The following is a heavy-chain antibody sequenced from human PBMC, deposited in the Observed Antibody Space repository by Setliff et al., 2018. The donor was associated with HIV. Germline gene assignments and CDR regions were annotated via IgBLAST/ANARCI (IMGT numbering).Heavy chain of an antibody. D-gene: IGHD1-26*01. Sequence: GGSLRLSCEASGFTFSSYAMHWVRQAPGKGLEWVALIRYDGSNKYYADSVKGRFTISRDNSKNTLYLQMNSLRAEDTAVYYCAKSQSGSYYSFDYWGQGTLVTVSS. J-gene: IGHJ4*02. V-gene: IGHV3-30*02. CDR1: GFTFSSYA. CDR2: IRYDGSNK. CDR3: AKSQSGSYYSFDY.